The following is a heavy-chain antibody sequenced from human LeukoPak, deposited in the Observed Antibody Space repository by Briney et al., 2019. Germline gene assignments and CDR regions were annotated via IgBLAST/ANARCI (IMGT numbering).Heavy chain of an antibody. J-gene: IGHJ4*02. V-gene: IGHV4-34*01. CDR3: ARGPPPMFRGLIRRFENDS. CDR2: IDNSGRT. Sequence: SETLSLTCAVSGGSFSGYYWTWIRQPPGKGLEWIGEIDNSGRTNCNPSLRSRLTISVDTSKDQFSLRLSSVTAADSAVYYCARGPPPMFRGLIRRFENDSWGQGTLVTVSS. D-gene: IGHD3-10*01. CDR1: GGSFSGYY.